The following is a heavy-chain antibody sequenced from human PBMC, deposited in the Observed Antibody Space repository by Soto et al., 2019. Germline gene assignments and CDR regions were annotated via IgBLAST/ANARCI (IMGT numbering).Heavy chain of an antibody. CDR2: ISGSDGKT. CDR1: GFSFGSYA. J-gene: IGHJ4*02. V-gene: IGHV3-23*01. CDR3: ARWSYLDY. D-gene: IGHD3-3*01. Sequence: GGSLRLSCAASGFSFGSYALSWVRQAPGKGLEWVSTISGSDGKTFYADSVKGRFSISRDTSQSTLHLQMNSLRADDTAMYYCARWSYLDYWGQGTRVTVSS.